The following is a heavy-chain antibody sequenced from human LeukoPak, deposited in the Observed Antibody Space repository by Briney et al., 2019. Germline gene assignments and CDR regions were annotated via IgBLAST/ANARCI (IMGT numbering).Heavy chain of an antibody. CDR2: IYTSGST. CDR3: ARDRSDYSGSYFDY. CDR1: GGSISSGSYY. V-gene: IGHV4-61*02. Sequence: PSETLSLTCTVSGGSISSGSYYWSWIRQPAGKGLEWIGRIYTSGSTNYNPSLKSRVTISVDTSKNQFSLKLSSVTAADTAVYYCARDRSDYSGSYFDYWGQGTLVTVSS. J-gene: IGHJ4*02. D-gene: IGHD1-26*01.